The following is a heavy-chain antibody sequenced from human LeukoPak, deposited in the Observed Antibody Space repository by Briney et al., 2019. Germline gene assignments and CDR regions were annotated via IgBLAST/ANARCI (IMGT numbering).Heavy chain of an antibody. J-gene: IGHJ6*02. CDR2: ISWNSGSI. CDR1: GFTFDDYA. D-gene: IGHD6-6*01. Sequence: GGSLRLSCAASGFTFDDYAMHWVRQAPGKGLEWVSGISWNSGSIGYADSVKGRFTISRDNAKNSLYLQMSSLRAEDTALYYCAKEWTARYYYYGMDVWGQGTTVTVSS. V-gene: IGHV3-9*01. CDR3: AKEWTARYYYYGMDV.